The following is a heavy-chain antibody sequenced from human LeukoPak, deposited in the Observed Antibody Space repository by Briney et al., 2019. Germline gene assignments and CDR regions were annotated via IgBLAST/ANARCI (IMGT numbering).Heavy chain of an antibody. J-gene: IGHJ4*02. V-gene: IGHV4-59*01. CDR2: IYYSGST. CDR3: ARDPDSSGWCYFDY. Sequence: PSETLSLTCTVSGGSISTYFWSWIRQPPGKGLEWIGYIYYSGSTNYNPSLKSRVTISVDTSKNQFSLKLSSVTAADTAVYYCARDPDSSGWCYFDYWGQGTLVTVSS. CDR1: GGSISTYF. D-gene: IGHD6-19*01.